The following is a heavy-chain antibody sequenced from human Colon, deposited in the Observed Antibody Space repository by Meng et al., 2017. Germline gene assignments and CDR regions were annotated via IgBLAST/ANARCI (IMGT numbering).Heavy chain of an antibody. CDR1: GGSISSGDYY. V-gene: IGHV4-30-4*01. J-gene: IGHJ5*02. CDR3: ARDRKHYGERGWFDP. Sequence: QVQLQESGPGLVQPSQHLSPTCTVSGGSISSGDYYWSWIRQPPGKGLEWIGYIYYSGSTYSNASLKSRVTISIDRSKNQFSLKLSSVTAADTAVYYCARDRKHYGERGWFDPWGQGTLVTVSS. CDR2: IYYSGST. D-gene: IGHD4-17*01.